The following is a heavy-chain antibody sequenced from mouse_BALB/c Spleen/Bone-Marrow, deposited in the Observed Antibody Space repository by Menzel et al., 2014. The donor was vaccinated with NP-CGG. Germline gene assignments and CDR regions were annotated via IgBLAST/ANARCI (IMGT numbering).Heavy chain of an antibody. J-gene: IGHJ4*01. Sequence: QVQLQQSGAELVRPGVSVKISCKGSGYTSTDYAVHWVKQSHTKSLEWIGLISSYYGDATYNQKFKGKATMTVDKSSSTAFLELARLTSEDSAIYYCARSGKVRNAMDYWGQGTSVTVPS. CDR2: ISSYYGDA. D-gene: IGHD2-14*01. V-gene: IGHV1-67*01. CDR1: GYTSTDYA. CDR3: ARSGKVRNAMDY.